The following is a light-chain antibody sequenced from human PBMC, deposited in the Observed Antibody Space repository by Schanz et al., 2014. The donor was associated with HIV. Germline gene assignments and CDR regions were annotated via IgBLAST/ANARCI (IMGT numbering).Light chain of an antibody. V-gene: IGLV1-40*01. CDR1: SSNMGTGFD. CDR2: ANT. CDR3: QSFDTSLSAVV. Sequence: QSVLTQPPLVSGAPGQRVTISCTGSSSNMGTGFDVHWYQLLPGTAPKVLIFANTHRPSGVPDRFSGSKSGTSASLAITGLQAEDEGDYYCQSFDTSLSAVVFGGGTKLTVL. J-gene: IGLJ2*01.